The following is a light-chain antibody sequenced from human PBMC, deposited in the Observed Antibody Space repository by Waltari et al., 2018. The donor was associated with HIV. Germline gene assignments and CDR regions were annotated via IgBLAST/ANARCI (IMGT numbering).Light chain of an antibody. J-gene: IGLJ1*01. V-gene: IGLV2-11*01. CDR3: CSYAGSYTFYV. Sequence: QSALTQPRSVSGSPGQSVTISCTGTSSDVGTYNYVSWYQQHPGKAPKVLLYEVSTRPSGVPDRFAGSKSGNTASLTISGLQAEDEADYYCCSYAGSYTFYVYGTGTKVTVL. CDR1: SSDVGTYNY. CDR2: EVS.